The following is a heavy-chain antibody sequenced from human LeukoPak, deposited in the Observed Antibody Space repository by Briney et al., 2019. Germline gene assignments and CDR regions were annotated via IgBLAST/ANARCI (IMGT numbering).Heavy chain of an antibody. J-gene: IGHJ4*02. V-gene: IGHV4-59*01. CDR1: GGSISNYY. Sequence: PSETLSLTCTVSGGSISNYYWSWIRQPPGKGLEWIGYIYYSGSTNYNPSLKSRVTISVDTSKNQFSLKLSSVTAADTAVYYCARVLNYDILTGLGTPHFDYWGQGTLVTVSS. D-gene: IGHD3-9*01. CDR2: IYYSGST. CDR3: ARVLNYDILTGLGTPHFDY.